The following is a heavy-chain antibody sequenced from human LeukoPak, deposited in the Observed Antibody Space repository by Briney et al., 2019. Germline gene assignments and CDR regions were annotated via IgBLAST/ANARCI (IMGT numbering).Heavy chain of an antibody. CDR2: INWNGGST. CDR3: ARVRLGSSGYLDY. V-gene: IGHV3-20*04. J-gene: IGHJ4*02. CDR1: GFTFDDYG. D-gene: IGHD3-22*01. Sequence: GGSLRLSCAASGFTFDDYGMSWVRQAPGKRLEWVSGINWNGGSTGYADSVKGRFTISRDNAKNSLYLQMDSLRAEDTALYYCARVRLGSSGYLDYWGQGTLVTVSS.